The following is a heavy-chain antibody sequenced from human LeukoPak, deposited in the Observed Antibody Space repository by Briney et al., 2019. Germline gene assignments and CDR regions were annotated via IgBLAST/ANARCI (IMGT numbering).Heavy chain of an antibody. D-gene: IGHD3-16*01. CDR2: IYYSGST. Sequence: SETLSLTCIVSGDSISRYYWSWIRQPPGKGLEWIGYIYYSGSTNYNPSLKSRVTISVDASKNHFSLKLSSVTAADTAVYYCARGRSLGIIDYWGQGTLVTVSS. J-gene: IGHJ4*02. V-gene: IGHV4-59*01. CDR3: ARGRSLGIIDY. CDR1: GDSISRYY.